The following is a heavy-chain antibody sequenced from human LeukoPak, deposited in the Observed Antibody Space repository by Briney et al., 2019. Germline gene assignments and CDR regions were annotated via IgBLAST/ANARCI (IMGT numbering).Heavy chain of an antibody. CDR2: ISAYNGNT. J-gene: IGHJ4*02. CDR3: ASGVITFGGVIVLSY. D-gene: IGHD3-16*02. V-gene: IGHV1-18*01. CDR1: GYTFTSYG. Sequence: ASVKVSCKASGYTFTSYGISWVRQASGQGLEWMGWISAYNGNTNYAQKLQGRVTMTTDTSTSTAYMELRSLRPDDTAVYYCASGVITFGGVIVLSYWGQGTLVTVSS.